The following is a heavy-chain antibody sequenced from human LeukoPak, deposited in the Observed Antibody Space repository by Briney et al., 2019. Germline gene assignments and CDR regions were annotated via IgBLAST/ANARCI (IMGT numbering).Heavy chain of an antibody. CDR3: TLSSSWSSFDY. CDR2: IKSKTDGGTT. CDR1: GFTFSNAW. V-gene: IGHV3-15*01. J-gene: IGHJ4*02. D-gene: IGHD6-13*01. Sequence: PGGSLRLSCAASGFTFSNAWMSWVRQAPGKGLEWVGHIKSKTDGGTTDYAAPVKGRFTISRDDSKNTLYLQMNSLKTEDTAVYYCTLSSSWSSFDYWGQGTLVTVSS.